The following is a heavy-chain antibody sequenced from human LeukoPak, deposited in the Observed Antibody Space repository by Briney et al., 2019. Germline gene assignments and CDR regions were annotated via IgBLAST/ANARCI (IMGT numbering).Heavy chain of an antibody. J-gene: IGHJ4*02. V-gene: IGHV3-74*01. CDR3: ARGNYSHYYDSSGYCPFDY. CDR1: GFTFSSYW. Sequence: PGGSLRLSCAASGFTFSSYWMHWVRQAPGKGLVWVSRINSDGSSTSYADSVKGRFTISRDNAKNTLYLQINSLRAEDTAVYYCARGNYSHYYDSSGYCPFDYWGQGTLVTVSS. CDR2: INSDGSST. D-gene: IGHD3-22*01.